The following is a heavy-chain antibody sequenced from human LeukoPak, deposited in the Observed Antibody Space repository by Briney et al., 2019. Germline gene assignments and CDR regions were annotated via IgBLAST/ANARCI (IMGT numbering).Heavy chain of an antibody. CDR2: IWYDGSNK. V-gene: IGHV3-33*01. Sequence: GRSLRLSCAASGFTFSSYGMHWVRQAPGKGLEWVAVIWYDGSNKYYADSVKGRFTISRDNSKNTLYFQMNSLRAEDTAVYYCARIATAERRFDYWGQGTLVTVSS. J-gene: IGHJ4*02. D-gene: IGHD1-1*01. CDR1: GFTFSSYG. CDR3: ARIATAERRFDY.